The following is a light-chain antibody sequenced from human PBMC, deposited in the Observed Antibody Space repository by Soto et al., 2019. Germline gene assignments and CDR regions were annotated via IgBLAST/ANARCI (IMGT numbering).Light chain of an antibody. J-gene: IGLJ3*02. V-gene: IGLV4-69*01. CDR2: VNSDGSH. CDR1: SGHSDYA. CDR3: QTWGTGILVV. Sequence: QPVLTQSPSASASLGASVKLTCTLSSGHSDYAIAWHQQQPEKGPRYLMKVNSDGSHTKGDGILDRFSGSSSGAERYLTISSLQSEDEADYYCQTWGTGILVVFGGGTQLTVL.